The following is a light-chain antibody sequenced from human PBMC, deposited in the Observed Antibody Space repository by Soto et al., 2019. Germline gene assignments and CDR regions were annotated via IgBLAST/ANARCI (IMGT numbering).Light chain of an antibody. Sequence: QSVLTQPPSASGTPGQRVTLSCSGGASNIGSNSVTWYRQLPGTAPKLVLFGNNQRPSGVPDRISGSRSGTSASLAISGLQSEDAADYYCAAWDDSLNGVLFGGGTKVTVL. J-gene: IGLJ2*01. CDR3: AAWDDSLNGVL. CDR1: ASNIGSNS. CDR2: GNN. V-gene: IGLV1-44*01.